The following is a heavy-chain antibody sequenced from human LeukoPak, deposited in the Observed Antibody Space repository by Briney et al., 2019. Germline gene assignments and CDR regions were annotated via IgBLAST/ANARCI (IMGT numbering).Heavy chain of an antibody. Sequence: GGSLRLSCTVSGFTVSSDSMSWVRQAPGKGLEWVSFIYSGGSTHYSDSVKGRFTISRDNSKNTLYLQMNSLRAEDTAVYYCAKRPGIAAAGAWFDPWGQGTLVTVSS. D-gene: IGHD6-13*01. CDR1: GFTVSSDS. CDR3: AKRPGIAAAGAWFDP. V-gene: IGHV3-53*01. CDR2: IYSGGST. J-gene: IGHJ5*02.